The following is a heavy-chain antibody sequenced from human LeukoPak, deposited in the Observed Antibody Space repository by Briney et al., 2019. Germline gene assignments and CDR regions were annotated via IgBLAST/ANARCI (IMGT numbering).Heavy chain of an antibody. V-gene: IGHV3-9*01. D-gene: IGHD2-15*01. CDR2: ISWNSGSI. CDR3: AKDIGYCSGGSCYSHYYYGMDV. J-gene: IGHJ6*02. Sequence: GGSLRLSCAASGFTFDDYAMHWVRQAPGKGLEWVSGISWNSGSIGYADSVKGRFTISRDNAKNSLYLQMNSLRAEDTALYYCAKDIGYCSGGSCYSHYYYGMDVWGQGTTVTVSS. CDR1: GFTFDDYA.